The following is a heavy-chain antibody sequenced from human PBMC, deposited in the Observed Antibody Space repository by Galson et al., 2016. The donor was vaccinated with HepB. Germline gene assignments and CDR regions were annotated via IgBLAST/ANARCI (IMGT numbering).Heavy chain of an antibody. CDR3: ARYYYGSVTFFDY. V-gene: IGHV4-4*02. CDR2: IYYDGNT. D-gene: IGHD3-10*01. CDR1: GGSVTSSDW. Sequence: SETLSLTCAVSGGSVTSSDWWGWVRQPPGKGLEWIGEIYYDGNTNYNPSLESRVTMSVDKSKNQFSLNMTSVTAADTAVYYCARYYYGSVTFFDYWGLGTLVIVSS. J-gene: IGHJ4*02.